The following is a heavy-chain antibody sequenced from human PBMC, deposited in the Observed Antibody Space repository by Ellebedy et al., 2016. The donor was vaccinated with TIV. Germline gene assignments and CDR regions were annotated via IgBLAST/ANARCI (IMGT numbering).Heavy chain of an antibody. D-gene: IGHD1-14*01. CDR1: GYTFSNYP. J-gene: IGHJ4*02. Sequence: ASVKVSCKASGYTFSNYPMHWVLQAPGQRLEWMGRINAGNGDTKYSQKFQGRVTITRDTYASTAYVELSSLKSEDTAIYYCARERVTGYLDYWGQGTLVTVSS. CDR2: INAGNGDT. CDR3: ARERVTGYLDY. V-gene: IGHV1-3*01.